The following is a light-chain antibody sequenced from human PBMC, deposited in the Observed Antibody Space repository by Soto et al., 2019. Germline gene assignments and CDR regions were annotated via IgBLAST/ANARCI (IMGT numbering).Light chain of an antibody. Sequence: QSALTQPRSVSGSPRQSVTISCTGTSSDVGGYNYVSWYQQHPGKAPKLMIYDVTKRPSGVPDRSSGSKSANTASLTISGLQAEDEADYYCCSYAGSYTWVFGGGTKVTVL. J-gene: IGLJ3*02. CDR2: DVT. V-gene: IGLV2-11*01. CDR1: SSDVGGYNY. CDR3: CSYAGSYTWV.